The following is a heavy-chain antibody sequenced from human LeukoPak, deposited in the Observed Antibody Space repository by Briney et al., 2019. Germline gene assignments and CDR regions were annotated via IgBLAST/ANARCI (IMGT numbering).Heavy chain of an antibody. CDR3: AKRDLIDCSSTSCYMYFDN. CDR1: GFTFSSYA. J-gene: IGHJ4*02. D-gene: IGHD2-2*02. Sequence: GGSLRLSCAASGFTFSSYAMSWVRQAPGKGLEWVSAISGSGGSTYYADSVKGRFTISRDNSETSLYLQINSLRAEDTALYHCAKRDLIDCSSTSCYMYFDNWGQGTLVTVSS. CDR2: ISGSGGST. V-gene: IGHV3-23*01.